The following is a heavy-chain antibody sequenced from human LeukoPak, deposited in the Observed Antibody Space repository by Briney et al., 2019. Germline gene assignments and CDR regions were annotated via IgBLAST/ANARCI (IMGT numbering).Heavy chain of an antibody. V-gene: IGHV1-18*01. Sequence: ASVKVSCKASGYTFTSYGISWVRQAPGQGLEWMGWISAYNGNTNYAQKLQGRVTMTTDTSTSTAYMELRSLRSDDTAVYYCARDIAQSYQLLLRTHYMDVWGKGTTVTVSS. CDR3: ARDIAQSYQLLLRTHYMDV. CDR1: GYTFTSYG. D-gene: IGHD2-2*01. J-gene: IGHJ6*03. CDR2: ISAYNGNT.